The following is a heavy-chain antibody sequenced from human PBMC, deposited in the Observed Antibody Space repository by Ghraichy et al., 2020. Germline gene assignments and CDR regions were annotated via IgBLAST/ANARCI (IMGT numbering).Heavy chain of an antibody. V-gene: IGHV1-18*01. J-gene: IGHJ6*02. CDR2: ISPYNGNT. CDR1: GYTFTNYG. CDR3: ASYCYNSSGYCAYYYYGMDV. D-gene: IGHD3-22*01. Sequence: ASVKVSCKASGYTFTNYGISWVRQAPGQGLEWMGWISPYNGNTNYGQKLQGRVTMTTDTPTSTAYMELRSLRSDDTAVYYCASYCYNSSGYCAYYYYGMDVWGQGTTVTVSS.